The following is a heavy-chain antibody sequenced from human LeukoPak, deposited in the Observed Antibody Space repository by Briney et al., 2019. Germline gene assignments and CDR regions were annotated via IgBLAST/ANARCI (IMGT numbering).Heavy chain of an antibody. CDR2: IYYSGST. CDR1: GGSISSGGYY. D-gene: IGHD4-23*01. CDR3: ARGGSGNSGN. Sequence: SETLSLTCTVSGGSISSGGYYWSWIRQHPGKGLEWIGYIYYSGSTNYNPSLKSRVTISVDTSKNQFSLKLTSVTAADTAVYYCARGGSGNSGNWGQGTLVTVSS. V-gene: IGHV4-61*08. J-gene: IGHJ4*02.